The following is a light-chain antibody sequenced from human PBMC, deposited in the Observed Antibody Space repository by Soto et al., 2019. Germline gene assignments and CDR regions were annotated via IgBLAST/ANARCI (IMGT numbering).Light chain of an antibody. CDR3: AAWDDSLNGVV. Sequence: QSLLTQPPSASGTPGQRVTVSCSGSSFNIGGNTVNWYQQITGTAPKLLINSNNQRPSGVPDRFSGSKSGTSASLAISGLQSEDEADYYCAAWDDSLNGVVFGGGTKVTVL. CDR1: SFNIGGNT. J-gene: IGLJ2*01. CDR2: SNN. V-gene: IGLV1-44*01.